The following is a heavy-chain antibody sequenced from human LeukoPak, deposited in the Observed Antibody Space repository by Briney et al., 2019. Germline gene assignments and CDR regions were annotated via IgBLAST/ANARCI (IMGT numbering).Heavy chain of an antibody. D-gene: IGHD1-26*01. V-gene: IGHV3-72*01. J-gene: IGHJ4*02. CDR2: SRDKPNSYTT. CDR3: IVGATGACDY. Sequence: GGSLRLSCAASGFTFTSYAMSWVRQAPGKGLEWVGRSRDKPNSYTTEYAASVKGRFTISRDDSKNSLYLQMNSLKTEDTAVYYCIVGATGACDYWGQGTLVTVSS. CDR1: GFTFTSYA.